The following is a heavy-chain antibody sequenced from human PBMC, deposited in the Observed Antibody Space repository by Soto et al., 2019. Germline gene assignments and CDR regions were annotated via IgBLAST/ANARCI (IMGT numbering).Heavy chain of an antibody. CDR1: GGSFGKSA. Sequence: SVKVSCKASGGSFGKSAINWVRQTPGQGLEWLGGFIPVYRTLNYAQKFQGLVTISADTSLNTAYLQWGSLRASDTATYYCARGFTGSAGRFDPWGQGTVVTVSS. D-gene: IGHD2-8*02. V-gene: IGHV1-69*06. CDR3: ARGFTGSAGRFDP. J-gene: IGHJ5*02. CDR2: FIPVYRTL.